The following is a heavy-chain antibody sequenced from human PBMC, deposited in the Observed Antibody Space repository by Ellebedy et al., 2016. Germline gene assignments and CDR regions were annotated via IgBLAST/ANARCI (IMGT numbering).Heavy chain of an antibody. Sequence: ASVKVSCKASGYTFTSYDINWVRQATGQGLEWMGWMNPNSGNTGYAQKFQGRVTMTRNTSISTAYMELSSLRSEDTAVYYCARVRGSSGYDSYYYMDVWGKGTTVTVSS. CDR2: MNPNSGNT. CDR3: ARVRGSSGYDSYYYMDV. V-gene: IGHV1-8*01. D-gene: IGHD3-22*01. J-gene: IGHJ6*03. CDR1: GYTFTSYD.